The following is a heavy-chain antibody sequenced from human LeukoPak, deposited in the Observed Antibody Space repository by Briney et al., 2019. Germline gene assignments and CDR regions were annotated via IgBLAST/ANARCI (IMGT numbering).Heavy chain of an antibody. V-gene: IGHV4-34*01. CDR1: GGSFSGYY. D-gene: IGHD3/OR15-3a*01. CDR3: AVYRGLTMFDY. J-gene: IGHJ4*02. Sequence: SETLSLTCAVYGGSFSGYYWSWIRQPPGKGLEWIGSGHHSGSTYSNPSLKSRVTISVDTSRNQFSLIMSSVTAADTAVYYCAVYRGLTMFDYWGQGTLVTVSS. CDR2: GHHSGST.